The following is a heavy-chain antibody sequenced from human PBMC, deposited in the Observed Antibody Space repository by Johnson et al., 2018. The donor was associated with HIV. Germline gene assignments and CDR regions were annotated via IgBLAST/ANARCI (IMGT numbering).Heavy chain of an antibody. Sequence: VQLVESGGGVVRPGGSLRLSCAASGFTFDDYGMSWVRQAPGKGLQWVSGINWNGDTTTYADSVKGRFTVSRDNSKRSPYLQLSNLRAEDTALYYCATLTVRSRAFDLWGQGTLVTVSS. J-gene: IGHJ3*01. CDR1: GFTFDDYG. V-gene: IGHV3-20*04. CDR3: ATLTVRSRAFDL. D-gene: IGHD4-17*01. CDR2: INWNGDTT.